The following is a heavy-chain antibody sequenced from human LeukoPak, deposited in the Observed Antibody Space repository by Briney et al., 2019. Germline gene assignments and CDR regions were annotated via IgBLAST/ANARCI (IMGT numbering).Heavy chain of an antibody. CDR2: ISGSGGST. CDR3: AKGAPAYCSSTSCYFDY. D-gene: IGHD2-2*01. J-gene: IGHJ4*02. CDR1: GFTFSSYA. V-gene: IGHV3-23*01. Sequence: GGSLRLSCAASGFTFSSYAMSWVRQAPGKGLEWASAISGSGGSTYYADSVKGRFTISRDNSKNTLYLQMNSLRAEDTAVYYCAKGAPAYCSSTSCYFDYWGQGTLVTVST.